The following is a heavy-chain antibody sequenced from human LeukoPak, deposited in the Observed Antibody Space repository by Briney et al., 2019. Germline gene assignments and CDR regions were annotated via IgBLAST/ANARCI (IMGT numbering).Heavy chain of an antibody. V-gene: IGHV3-30*18. Sequence: GGSPRLSCAASGFSFISYGMHWVRQAPGKGLEWVGVTSDDGRSKDYADSVKGRFTISRDNSKDTLYLQMNSLRDEDTAVYYCAKRPSDYGDYVSYFDYWGQGTLVTVSS. CDR3: AKRPSDYGDYVSYFDY. D-gene: IGHD4-17*01. CDR2: TSDDGRSK. CDR1: GFSFISYG. J-gene: IGHJ4*02.